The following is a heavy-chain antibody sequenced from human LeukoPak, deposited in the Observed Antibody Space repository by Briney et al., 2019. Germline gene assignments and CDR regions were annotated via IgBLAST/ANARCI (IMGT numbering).Heavy chain of an antibody. D-gene: IGHD3-3*01. Sequence: SETLSLTCTVSGGSISSSSYYWGWIRQPPGKGLEWIGSIYYSGSTYYNPSLMSRVTISVDTSKNQFSLKLSSVTAADTAVYYCARVGGFGAPYYFDYWGQGTLVTVSS. CDR3: ARVGGFGAPYYFDY. CDR1: GGSISSSSYY. CDR2: IYYSGST. V-gene: IGHV4-39*07. J-gene: IGHJ4*02.